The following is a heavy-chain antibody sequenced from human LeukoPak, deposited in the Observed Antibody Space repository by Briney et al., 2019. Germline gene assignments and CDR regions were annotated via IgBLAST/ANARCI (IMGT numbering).Heavy chain of an antibody. V-gene: IGHV1-46*01. CDR2: IDPNGGSA. Sequence: ASVKVSCKASGYTFTTYYLHWVRQAPGQGLEWMGIIDPNGGSANYAQKFQGRVTITTDESTSTAYMELSSLRSEDTAVYYCARGYCSSTSCYTPSYWGQGTLVTVSS. CDR3: ARGYCSSTSCYTPSY. CDR1: GYTFTTYY. D-gene: IGHD2-2*02. J-gene: IGHJ4*02.